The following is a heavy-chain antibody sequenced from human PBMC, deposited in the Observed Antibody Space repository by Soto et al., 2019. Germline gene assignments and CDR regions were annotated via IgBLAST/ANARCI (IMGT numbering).Heavy chain of an antibody. CDR3: AKSSTYRYSSGWYVRYFDY. CDR2: ISGSGGST. D-gene: IGHD6-19*01. J-gene: IGHJ4*02. V-gene: IGHV3-23*01. CDR1: GFTFSSYA. Sequence: GGSLRLSCAASGFTFSSYAMSWVRQAPGKGLEWVSAISGSGGSTYYADSVKGRFTISRDNSKNTLYLQMNSLRAEDTAVYYCAKSSTYRYSSGWYVRYFDYWGQGTLVTVSS.